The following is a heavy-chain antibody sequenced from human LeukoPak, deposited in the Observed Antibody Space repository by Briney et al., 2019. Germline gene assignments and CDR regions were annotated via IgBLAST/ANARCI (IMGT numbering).Heavy chain of an antibody. D-gene: IGHD2-2*01. J-gene: IGHJ5*02. V-gene: IGHV5-51*01. CDR3: ARLYCSSTSCSIGWWFDP. CDR2: IYPGDADT. CDR1: GYSFSNYW. Sequence: PGESLKISCKGSGYSFSNYWIGWVRQMPGKGLEWIGIIYPGDADTKYSPSFQGQVTISADKSISTAYLQWSSLKASDTAMYYCARLYCSSTSCSIGWWFDPWGQGTLVTVSS.